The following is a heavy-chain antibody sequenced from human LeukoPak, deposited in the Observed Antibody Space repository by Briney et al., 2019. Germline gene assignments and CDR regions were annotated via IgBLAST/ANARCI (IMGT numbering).Heavy chain of an antibody. CDR3: AKEGTQLLWFGESTYYFDY. V-gene: IGHV3-30*02. Sequence: PGGSLRLSCAASGFTFSSYGMHWVRQAPGKGLEWVAFIRYDGSNKYYADSVKGRFTISRDNSKNTLYLQMNSLRAEDTAVYYCAKEGTQLLWFGESTYYFDYWGQGTLVTVSS. D-gene: IGHD3-10*01. CDR2: IRYDGSNK. CDR1: GFTFSSYG. J-gene: IGHJ4*02.